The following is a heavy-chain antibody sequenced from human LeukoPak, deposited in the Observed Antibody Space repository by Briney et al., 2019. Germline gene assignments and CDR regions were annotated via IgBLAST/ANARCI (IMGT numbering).Heavy chain of an antibody. J-gene: IGHJ4*02. CDR1: GGTFSSYA. D-gene: IGHD3-22*01. Sequence: ASVKVSCKASGGTFSSYAISWVRQAPGQGLEWMGRIIPIFGTANYAQKFQGRVTITTDESTSTAYMELSSLRSEDTAVYYCARSLSSGQNFDYWGQGTLVTLSS. CDR2: IIPIFGTA. V-gene: IGHV1-69*05. CDR3: ARSLSSGQNFDY.